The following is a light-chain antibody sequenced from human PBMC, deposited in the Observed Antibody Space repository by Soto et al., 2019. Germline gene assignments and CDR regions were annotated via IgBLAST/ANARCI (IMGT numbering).Light chain of an antibody. CDR1: SSGVDYYKY. CDR3: SSYTRSSPV. Sequence: QSVLSQPASVSGSPGQSITISCIGTSSGVDYYKYVSWYQHHPGKAPKLLIYDVSLRPSGVSNRFSGSKSGNTASLTISGLQTDDGAVYYCSSYTRSSPVFGTGTKVTVL. J-gene: IGLJ1*01. CDR2: DVS. V-gene: IGLV2-14*01.